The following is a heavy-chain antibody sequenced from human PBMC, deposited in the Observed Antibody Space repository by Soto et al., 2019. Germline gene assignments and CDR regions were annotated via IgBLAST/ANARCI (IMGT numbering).Heavy chain of an antibody. CDR3: AHLKAYYDFWSGYNEGSWFDT. D-gene: IGHD3-3*01. J-gene: IGHJ5*02. Sequence: GPTLVNPTQTLTLTCTFSGFSLSTSGVGVGWIRQPPGKALEWLALIYWDDDKRYSPSLKSRLTITKDTSKNQVVLTMTNMDPVDTATYYCAHLKAYYDFWSGYNEGSWFDTWGQGTLVTVSS. CDR2: IYWDDDK. V-gene: IGHV2-5*02. CDR1: GFSLSTSGVG.